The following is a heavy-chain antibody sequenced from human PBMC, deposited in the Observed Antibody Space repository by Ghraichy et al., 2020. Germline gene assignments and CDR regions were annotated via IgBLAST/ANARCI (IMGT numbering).Heavy chain of an antibody. D-gene: IGHD1-26*01. J-gene: IGHJ4*02. Sequence: GGSLRLSCAASGFTFSSYSMNWVRQAPGKGLEWVSYISSSSSTIYYADSVKGRFTTSGDNAKNSLYLLMNSLRDEETAVYYCARGEGVDLSFDYWGQGTLVTVSS. CDR1: GFTFSSYS. CDR2: ISSSSSTI. CDR3: ARGEGVDLSFDY. V-gene: IGHV3-48*02.